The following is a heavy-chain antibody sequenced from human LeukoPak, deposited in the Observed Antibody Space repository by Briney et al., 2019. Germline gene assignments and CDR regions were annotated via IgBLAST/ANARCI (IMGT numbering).Heavy chain of an antibody. CDR3: AKDREYSDAYTYYYYYGLDI. J-gene: IGHJ6*02. V-gene: IGHV3-30*04. CDR1: RFSLSSYA. Sequence: GRSLRLSCSASRFSLSSYAMDWVRQAPGKGLEWVAGISYDVSNTYYADSMKGRFTISRDNCKNTLYLQMNSLRAEDTAVFYCAKDREYSDAYTYYYYYGLDIWGQETTVTVSS. CDR2: ISYDVSNT. D-gene: IGHD5-18*01.